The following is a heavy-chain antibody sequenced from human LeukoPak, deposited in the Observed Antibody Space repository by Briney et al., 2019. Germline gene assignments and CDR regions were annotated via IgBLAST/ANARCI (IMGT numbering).Heavy chain of an antibody. Sequence: GGSLRLSCSASGFTFSTYIMSWVRQAPGKGLEWVAYISSDSSKKFYADSLKGRFTTSRDNAKNSVYLQMTSLRTEDTAVYYCAKIKSDSIGWDEFDGWGQGTLVTVSS. D-gene: IGHD6-19*01. CDR3: AKIKSDSIGWDEFDG. V-gene: IGHV3-48*04. J-gene: IGHJ4*02. CDR1: GFTFSTYI. CDR2: ISSDSSKK.